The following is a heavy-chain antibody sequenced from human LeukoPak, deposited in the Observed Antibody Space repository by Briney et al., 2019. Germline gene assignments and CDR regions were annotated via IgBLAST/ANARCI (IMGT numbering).Heavy chain of an antibody. V-gene: IGHV4-61*08. J-gene: IGHJ4*02. D-gene: IGHD6-19*01. CDR1: GGSISSGGYY. Sequence: SETLSLTCTVSGGSISSGGYYWSWIRQHPGKGLEWIGYIYYSGSTNYNPSLKSRVTISVDTSKNQFSLKLSSVTAADTAVYYCARRVYSSGWTFDYWGQGTLVTVSS. CDR3: ARRVYSSGWTFDY. CDR2: IYYSGST.